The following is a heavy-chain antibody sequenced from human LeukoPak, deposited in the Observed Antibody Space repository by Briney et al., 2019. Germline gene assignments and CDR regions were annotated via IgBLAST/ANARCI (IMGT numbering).Heavy chain of an antibody. Sequence: PGGSLRLSCAASGFTLSNHWMTWVRQVPGRGPEWVANVNRDGGETYYLDSVKGRFTISKDNAKNSLYLQMNSLRAEDTALYHCARNNGMDVWGQGTTVIVSS. J-gene: IGHJ6*02. V-gene: IGHV3-7*03. CDR2: VNRDGGET. CDR1: GFTLSNHW. CDR3: ARNNGMDV.